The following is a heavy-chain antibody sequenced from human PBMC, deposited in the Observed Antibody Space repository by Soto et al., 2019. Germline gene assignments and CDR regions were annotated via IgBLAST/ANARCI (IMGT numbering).Heavy chain of an antibody. CDR2: ISYDGTTE. CDR3: ASDLGYCRGGRCFSIVY. D-gene: IGHD2-15*01. V-gene: IGHV3-30*03. Sequence: QVHLVESGGGVVQPGRSLRLSCAASGFTFSSCGMHWVRQAPDKGLEWVTVISYDGTTEYYADSVKGRFTISRDNSKNTLYLQMNSLTAEDTAVYYCASDLGYCRGGRCFSIVYWGQGTLVTVSS. CDR1: GFTFSSCG. J-gene: IGHJ4*02.